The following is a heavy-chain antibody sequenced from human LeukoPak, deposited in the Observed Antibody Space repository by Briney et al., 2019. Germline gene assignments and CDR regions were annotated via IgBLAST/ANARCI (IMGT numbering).Heavy chain of an antibody. CDR1: GYTFTGYY. V-gene: IGHV1-18*04. CDR3: AREGPYGSVSPFDY. D-gene: IGHD3-10*01. Sequence: GASVKVSCKASGYTFTGYYMHWVRQAPGQGLEWMGWISAYNGNTNYAQKLQGRVTMTTDTSTSTAYMELRSLRSDDTAVYYCAREGPYGSVSPFDYWGQGTLVTVSP. J-gene: IGHJ4*02. CDR2: ISAYNGNT.